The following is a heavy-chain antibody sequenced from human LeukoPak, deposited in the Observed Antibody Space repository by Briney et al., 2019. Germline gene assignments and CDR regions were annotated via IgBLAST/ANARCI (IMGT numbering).Heavy chain of an antibody. V-gene: IGHV4-59*01. D-gene: IGHD5-18*01. J-gene: IGHJ4*02. Sequence: SETLSLTCTVSGGSISSYYWSWIRQPPGKGLEWIGYIYYSGSTNYNPSLKSRVTISVDTSKNQFSLKLRSVTAADAAVYYCARTRYSYGYFSYFDYWGQGTLVTVSS. CDR3: ARTRYSYGYFSYFDY. CDR2: IYYSGST. CDR1: GGSISSYY.